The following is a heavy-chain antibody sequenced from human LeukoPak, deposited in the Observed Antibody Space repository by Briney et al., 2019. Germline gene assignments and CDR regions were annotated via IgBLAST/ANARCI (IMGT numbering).Heavy chain of an antibody. CDR1: GGSISSYY. CDR2: IYTSGST. V-gene: IGHV4-4*07. CDR3: ARDITMGATTGGFFDY. D-gene: IGHD1-26*01. Sequence: SETLSLTCTVSGGSISSYYWSWIRQSAGKGLEWIGRIYTSGSTNYNPSLKSRVTMSVDTSKNQFSLKLSSVTAADTAVYYCARDITMGATTGGFFDYWGQGTLVTVSS. J-gene: IGHJ4*02.